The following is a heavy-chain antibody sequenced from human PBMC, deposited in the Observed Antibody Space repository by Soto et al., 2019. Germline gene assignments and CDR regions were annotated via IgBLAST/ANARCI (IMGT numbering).Heavy chain of an antibody. CDR1: GYSFTSYW. J-gene: IGHJ6*02. CDR2: IYPGDSDT. D-gene: IGHD2-2*01. V-gene: IGHV5-51*01. Sequence: GESLKISCKGSGYSFTSYWIGWVRQMPGKGLEWMGIIYPGDSDTRYSPSFQGQVTISADKSISTAYLQWSSLKASDTAMYYCARQTVVVPAAMTSWGYYYYGMDVWGQGTTVTVS. CDR3: ARQTVVVPAAMTSWGYYYYGMDV.